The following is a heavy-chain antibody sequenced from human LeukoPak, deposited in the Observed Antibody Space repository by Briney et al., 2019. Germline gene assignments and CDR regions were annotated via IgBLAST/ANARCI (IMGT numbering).Heavy chain of an antibody. CDR1: GFTSSTSG. CDR3: VRGDYNGFHY. J-gene: IGHJ4*02. V-gene: IGHV3-74*01. Sequence: GGSLRPSCAPPGFTSSTSGITGVAQAPGKGLVWVSLLSLDGSTTTYAGSVKGRFTISRDNAKNTLFLQMNSLRAEDTAVYYCVRGDYNGFHYWGQGTLVTVSS. D-gene: IGHD4-11*01. CDR2: LSLDGSTT.